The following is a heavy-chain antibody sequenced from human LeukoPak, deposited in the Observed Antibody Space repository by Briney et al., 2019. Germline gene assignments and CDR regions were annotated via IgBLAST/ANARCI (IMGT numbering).Heavy chain of an antibody. CDR1: GFTFDDYA. CDR2: IGWNGGTI. Sequence: PGGSLRLSCAASGFTFDDYAMHWVRQAPGKGLEWVSGIGWNGGTIGYADSVKGRFTISRDNAKNSLYLQMNSLRAEDTALYYCAKDRGYNYGKGIDYWGQGTLVTVSS. J-gene: IGHJ4*02. CDR3: AKDRGYNYGKGIDY. D-gene: IGHD5-18*01. V-gene: IGHV3-9*01.